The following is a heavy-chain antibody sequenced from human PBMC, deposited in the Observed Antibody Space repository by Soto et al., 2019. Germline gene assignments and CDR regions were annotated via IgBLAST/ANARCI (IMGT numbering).Heavy chain of an antibody. CDR1: GFTFSDHY. CDR2: SRNKAMRYST. J-gene: IGHJ4*02. D-gene: IGHD5-12*01. CDR3: AVDIVGTGSY. Sequence: EVQVVESGGGLVQPGGSLRLSCAASGFTFSDHYMDWVRQAPGKGLEWVGRSRNKAMRYSTEYAASVRGRFTISRDGSGDSVYLEMNSLKIEDTAVYYGAVDIVGTGSYWGQGTLVTVSS. V-gene: IGHV3-72*01.